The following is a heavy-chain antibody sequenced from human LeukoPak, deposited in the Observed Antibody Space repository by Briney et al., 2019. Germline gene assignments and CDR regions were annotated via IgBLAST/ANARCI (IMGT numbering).Heavy chain of an antibody. CDR3: AIDMVRGVTVLDY. V-gene: IGHV1-18*01. CDR2: ISAYNGNT. J-gene: IGHJ4*02. CDR1: GYTFTTYG. D-gene: IGHD3-10*01. Sequence: ASVKVSCKASGYTFTTYGITWVRQAPGQGLEWMGWISAYNGNTNYAQKLQGRVTMTTDTSTSTAYMELRSLRSDDTAVYYCAIDMVRGVTVLDYWGQGTLVTVSS.